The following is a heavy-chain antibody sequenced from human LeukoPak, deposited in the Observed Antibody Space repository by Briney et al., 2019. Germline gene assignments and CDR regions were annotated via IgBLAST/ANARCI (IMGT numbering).Heavy chain of an antibody. Sequence: PGGSLRLSCAASGFTFSSYSMNWVRQAPGKGLEWVSSISSSSSYIYYADSVKGRFTISRDNAKNSLYLQMNSLRAEDTAVYYCATGAVAGNAIYYFDYWGQGTLVTVSS. CDR2: ISSSSSYI. J-gene: IGHJ4*02. CDR3: ATGAVAGNAIYYFDY. D-gene: IGHD6-19*01. V-gene: IGHV3-21*01. CDR1: GFTFSSYS.